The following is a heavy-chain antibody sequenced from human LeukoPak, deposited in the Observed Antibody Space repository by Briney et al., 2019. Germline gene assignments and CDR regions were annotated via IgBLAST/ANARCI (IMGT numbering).Heavy chain of an antibody. CDR1: GYTFTSYG. V-gene: IGHV1-18*01. J-gene: IGHJ6*02. CDR3: ARDGLGSSYYYYGMDV. CDR2: ISAYNGNT. Sequence: EASVKVSCKASGYTFTSYGIRWVRQAPGQGLEWMGWISAYNGNTNYAQKLQGRVTMTTDTSTSTAYMELRSLRSDDTAVYYCARDGLGSSYYYYGMDVWGQGTTVTVSS. D-gene: IGHD3/OR15-3a*01.